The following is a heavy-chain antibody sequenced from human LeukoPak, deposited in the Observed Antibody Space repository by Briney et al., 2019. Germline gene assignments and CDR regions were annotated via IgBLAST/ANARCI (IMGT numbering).Heavy chain of an antibody. CDR3: ARDSQWSFDY. CDR2: ITTSGGTI. D-gene: IGHD6-19*01. Sequence: GGSLRLSCAASGFTFSSYSMNWVRQAPGKGLEWVSYITTSGGTIYADSVKGRFTISRDNARNSLYLQMNSLRAEDTAVYYCARDSQWSFDYWGQGTLVTVSS. CDR1: GFTFSSYS. J-gene: IGHJ4*02. V-gene: IGHV3-48*01.